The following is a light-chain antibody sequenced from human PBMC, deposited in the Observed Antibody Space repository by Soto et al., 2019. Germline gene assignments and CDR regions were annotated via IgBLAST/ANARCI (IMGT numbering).Light chain of an antibody. CDR1: SSDVGGYNY. V-gene: IGLV2-14*01. CDR2: DVS. Sequence: QSALTQPASVSGSPGQSITNSCTGTSSDVGGYNYVSWYQQHPGKAPKLMIYDVSNRPSGVSNRFSGSKSGNTASLTISGLQAEDEADYYCSSYTNSSPLVVFGGGTKVTVL. CDR3: SSYTNSSPLVV. J-gene: IGLJ2*01.